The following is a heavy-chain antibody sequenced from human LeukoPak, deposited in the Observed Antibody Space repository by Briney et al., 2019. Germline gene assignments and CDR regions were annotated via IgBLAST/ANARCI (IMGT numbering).Heavy chain of an antibody. V-gene: IGHV1-46*01. Sequence: GASVKVSCKASGYTFTSYYMHWVRQAPGQGLEWVGIINPSGGSTSYAQKFQGRVTMTRDMSTSTVYMELSSLRSEDTAVYYCARGNSNLPIDYWGQGTLVTVSS. CDR2: INPSGGST. CDR3: ARGNSNLPIDY. J-gene: IGHJ4*02. CDR1: GYTFTSYY. D-gene: IGHD6-13*01.